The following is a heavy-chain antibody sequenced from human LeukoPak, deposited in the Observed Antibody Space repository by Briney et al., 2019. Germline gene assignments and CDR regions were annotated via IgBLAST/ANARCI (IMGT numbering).Heavy chain of an antibody. V-gene: IGHV3-7*05. CDR3: AREDQPRGTFDY. Sequence: GGSLRLSCGASGFTFTDAWMTWVRQAPGKGLEWVANIKQDGSEKYYVDSVKGRFTISRDNAKNSLYLQMNSLRAEDTALYYCAREDQPRGTFDYWGQGILVTVSS. D-gene: IGHD2-15*01. J-gene: IGHJ4*02. CDR2: IKQDGSEK. CDR1: GFTFTDAW.